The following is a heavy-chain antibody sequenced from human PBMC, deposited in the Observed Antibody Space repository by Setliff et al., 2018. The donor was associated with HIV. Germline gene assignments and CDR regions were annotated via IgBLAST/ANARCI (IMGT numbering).Heavy chain of an antibody. Sequence: QSGGSLRLSCAASGFTFSSYEMSWVRQAPGKGLEWVGFIRSKAYGGTTEYAASVKDRFTVSRDDSKSIAYLQINSLKTEDTAVYYCTRDKGYAFDIWGQGTMVTVSS. V-gene: IGHV3-49*04. CDR2: IRSKAYGGTT. CDR1: GFTFSSYE. CDR3: TRDKGYAFDI. D-gene: IGHD5-18*01. J-gene: IGHJ3*02.